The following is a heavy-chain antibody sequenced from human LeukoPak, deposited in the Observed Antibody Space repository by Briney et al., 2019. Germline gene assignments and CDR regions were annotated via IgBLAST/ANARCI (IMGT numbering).Heavy chain of an antibody. D-gene: IGHD6-13*01. CDR1: GFTFSSYS. V-gene: IGHV3-21*01. CDR2: ISSSSSYI. CDR3: AREERQQLVAFDY. Sequence: GGSLRLSCAASGFTFSSYSMNWVRQAPGKGLEWVSSISSSSSYIYYAGSVKGRFTISRDNAKNSLYLQMNSLRAEDTAVYYCAREERQQLVAFDYWGQGTLVTVSS. J-gene: IGHJ4*02.